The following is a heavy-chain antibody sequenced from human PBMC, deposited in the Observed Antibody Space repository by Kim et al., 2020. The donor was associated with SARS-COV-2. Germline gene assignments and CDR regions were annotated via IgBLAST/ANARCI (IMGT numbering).Heavy chain of an antibody. J-gene: IGHJ6*02. V-gene: IGHV4-59*13. CDR3: AGGALRGYSYYGLYV. CDR1: GGSISSYY. Sequence: SETLSLTCTVSGGSISSYYWSWIRQPPGKGLEWIGYIYYSGSTNYNPSFKSRVTISVDTTKNQFSLKLSSVTAADTAVYYCAGGALRGYSYYGLYVWGQGTTVTVSS. CDR2: IYYSGST.